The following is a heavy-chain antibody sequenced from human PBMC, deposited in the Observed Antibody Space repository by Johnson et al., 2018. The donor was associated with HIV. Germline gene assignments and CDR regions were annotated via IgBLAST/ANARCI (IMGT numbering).Heavy chain of an antibody. CDR2: ISYDGSNK. Sequence: QVQLVESGGGVVQPGRSLRLSCAASGFTFSSYAMHWVRQAPGKGLEWVAVISYDGSNKYYADSVKGRFTISRYNSKNTLYLQMNSLRAEDTAVYYCAKEIGQYYYESSGYAFDMWGQGTMVTVSS. J-gene: IGHJ3*02. CDR1: GFTFSSYA. D-gene: IGHD3-22*01. CDR3: AKEIGQYYYESSGYAFDM. V-gene: IGHV3-30*04.